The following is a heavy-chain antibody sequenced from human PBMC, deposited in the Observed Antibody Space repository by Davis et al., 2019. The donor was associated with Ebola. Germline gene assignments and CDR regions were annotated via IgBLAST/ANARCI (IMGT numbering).Heavy chain of an antibody. Sequence: GESLKISCAASGFTFSNYAMNWVRQAPGKGLEWVANIKQDGSEKYYVDSVKGRFTISRDNAKNSLYLQMNSLRAEDTAVYYCAITLGSSSSGWGQGTLVTVSS. J-gene: IGHJ4*02. D-gene: IGHD6-6*01. CDR2: IKQDGSEK. CDR1: GFTFSNYA. CDR3: AITLGSSSSG. V-gene: IGHV3-7*03.